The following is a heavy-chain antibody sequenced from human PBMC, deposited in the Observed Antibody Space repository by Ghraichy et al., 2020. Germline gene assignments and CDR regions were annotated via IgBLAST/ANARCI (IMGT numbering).Heavy chain of an antibody. V-gene: IGHV3-7*03. D-gene: IGHD3-16*01. J-gene: IGHJ4*02. Sequence: GESLNISCAASGFTFSRYWMSWVRQVPGKGLELLANIKEDGSEKYYVDSVKGRFTISRDNAKNSLYLQMNSLRVEDTAVYYCARDVWGAGDYWGQGTLVTVSS. CDR1: GFTFSRYW. CDR3: ARDVWGAGDY. CDR2: IKEDGSEK.